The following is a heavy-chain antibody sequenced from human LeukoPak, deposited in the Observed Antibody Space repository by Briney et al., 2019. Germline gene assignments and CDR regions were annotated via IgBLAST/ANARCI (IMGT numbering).Heavy chain of an antibody. CDR2: ISYDGSNK. CDR1: GFTFSSYG. J-gene: IGHJ4*02. V-gene: IGHV3-30*03. D-gene: IGHD1-26*01. Sequence: PGRSLRLSCAASGFTFSSYGMHWVRQAPGKGLEWVAVISYDGSNKYYADSVKGRFTISRANSKITLYLQMNSLRAEDTAVYYCAMSSGSRTGYLDYWGQGTLVTVSP. CDR3: AMSSGSRTGYLDY.